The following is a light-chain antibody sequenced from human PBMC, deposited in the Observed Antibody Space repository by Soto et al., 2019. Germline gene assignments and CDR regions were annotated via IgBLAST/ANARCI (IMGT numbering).Light chain of an antibody. Sequence: EIVLTQSPGTLSLSPGDRATLSCRASQSFSSNYLAWYQQYPGQAPRLLIFGASSRATGVPDRFSGSGSGTDFTLTISRLEPEDFAVYFCQQFGSSPPWTFGQGTKVEIK. V-gene: IGKV3-20*01. CDR2: GAS. J-gene: IGKJ1*01. CDR1: QSFSSNY. CDR3: QQFGSSPPWT.